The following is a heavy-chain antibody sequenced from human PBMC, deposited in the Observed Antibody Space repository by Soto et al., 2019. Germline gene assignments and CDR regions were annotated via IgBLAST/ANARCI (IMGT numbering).Heavy chain of an antibody. V-gene: IGHV1-18*04. D-gene: IGHD6-13*01. CDR2: ISTYNGDT. J-gene: IGHJ6*02. Sequence: ASVKVSCKASGYSFTNYAISWVRQAPGQGLEWMGWISTYNGDTNYAQKVQGRVTMTTDTSTTTAYMELRSLRSDDTAVYFCAREGGSNSWYGVGYYYYDMDAWGQGTTVTVSS. CDR1: GYSFTNYA. CDR3: AREGGSNSWYGVGYYYYDMDA.